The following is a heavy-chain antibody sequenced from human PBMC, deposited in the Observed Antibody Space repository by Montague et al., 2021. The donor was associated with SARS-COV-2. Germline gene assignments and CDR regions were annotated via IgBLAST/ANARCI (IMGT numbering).Heavy chain of an antibody. J-gene: IGHJ6*02. Sequence: SETLSLTCTASGGSISSYYWSWIRQPAGKGLEWIVRIYTRGSSNYNPSLKSRVTISVDTSKNQFSLKGSSVTAAATAVYYCARERAADYYDGSGYHSYKYGMDVWGQGTTVTVSS. CDR1: GGSISSYY. CDR2: IYTRGSS. D-gene: IGHD3-22*01. CDR3: ARERAADYYDGSGYHSYKYGMDV. V-gene: IGHV4-4*07.